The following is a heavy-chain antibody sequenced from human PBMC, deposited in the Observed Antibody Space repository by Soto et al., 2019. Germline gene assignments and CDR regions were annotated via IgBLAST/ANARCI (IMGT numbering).Heavy chain of an antibody. J-gene: IGHJ6*02. D-gene: IGHD6-6*01. CDR1: GFFFSNYD. CDR2: ISNDGSNK. Sequence: GESLKISCAASGFFFSNYDMHWVRQAPGKGLEWVAMISNDGSNKHYEDSVKGRVTISRDNSKNSLSLQMNSLRVEDTAVYYCARDGGIAARSSYHYGLDVWGQGTPVTVSS. V-gene: IGHV3-30*03. CDR3: ARDGGIAARSSYHYGLDV.